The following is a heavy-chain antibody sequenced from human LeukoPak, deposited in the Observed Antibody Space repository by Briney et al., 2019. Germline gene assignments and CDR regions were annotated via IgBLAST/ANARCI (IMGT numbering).Heavy chain of an antibody. CDR3: ARVRCASYYFEY. CDR2: ISTDGSST. Sequence: PGGSLRLSCAASGFTFRSYWMHWVRQAPGKGLVWVSRISTDGSSTKYADFVEGRFTISRDNAKNTLYLQMSSLRDEATAVYYCARVRCASYYFEYWGQGTLVTVSS. CDR1: GFTFRSYW. V-gene: IGHV3-74*01. J-gene: IGHJ4*02. D-gene: IGHD2-8*01.